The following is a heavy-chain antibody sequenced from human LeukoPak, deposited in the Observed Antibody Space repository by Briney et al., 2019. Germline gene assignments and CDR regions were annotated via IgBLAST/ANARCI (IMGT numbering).Heavy chain of an antibody. CDR1: VYTFTGYY. J-gene: IGHJ4*02. CDR3: ARAYSGYEAFDY. CDR2: INPNSGGT. Sequence: ASVNVSCTASVYTFTGYYIHWVRQAPGQGLEWVGWINPNSGGTNYAQKFQGRVTMTRDTSTTYMERSRLTSADTAVYFCARAYSGYEAFDYWGQGTLVTVSP. V-gene: IGHV1-2*02. D-gene: IGHD5-12*01.